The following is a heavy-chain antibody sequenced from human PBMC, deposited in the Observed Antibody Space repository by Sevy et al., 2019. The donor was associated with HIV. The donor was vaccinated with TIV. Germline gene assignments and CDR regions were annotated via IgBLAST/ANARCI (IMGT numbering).Heavy chain of an antibody. CDR1: GYTFTGYY. V-gene: IGHV1-2*02. D-gene: IGHD2-15*01. Sequence: ASVKVSCKASGYTFTGYYMHWVRQAPGQGLEWMGWINHNSGGTNYAQKFQGRITMTRATSISTAYMGLSRLRSDDTAVYYCARGCSHGSCYWNYWGQGTLVTVSS. J-gene: IGHJ4*02. CDR3: ARGCSHGSCYWNY. CDR2: INHNSGGT.